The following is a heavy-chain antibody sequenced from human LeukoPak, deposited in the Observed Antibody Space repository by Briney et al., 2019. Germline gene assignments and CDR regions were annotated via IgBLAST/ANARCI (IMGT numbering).Heavy chain of an antibody. CDR1: GYTFTGYY. CDR3: ARVRRGSYYFDY. V-gene: IGHV1-2*06. J-gene: IGHJ4*02. D-gene: IGHD1-26*01. CDR2: INPNSGGT. Sequence: SVKVSCKASGYTFTGYYMHWVRQAPGQGLEWMGRINPNSGGTNYAQKFQGRVTMTRDTSISTAYMELSRLRSEDTAVYYCARVRRGSYYFDYWGQGTLVTVSS.